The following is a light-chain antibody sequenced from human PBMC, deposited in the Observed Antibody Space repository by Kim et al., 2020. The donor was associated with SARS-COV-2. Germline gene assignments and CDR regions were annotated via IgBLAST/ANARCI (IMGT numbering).Light chain of an antibody. J-gene: IGKJ2*01. V-gene: IGKV1-6*01. CDR3: LQDYNYPYT. CDR2: AAT. CDR1: QDIRND. Sequence: AIQMTQSPSSLSASIGDRVTITCRASQDIRNDLGWYQQKPGKAPELLIYAATSLQSGVPSRFAGSGSGTDFTLTISSLQPEDFATYYCLQDYNYPYTFGQGTKLEI.